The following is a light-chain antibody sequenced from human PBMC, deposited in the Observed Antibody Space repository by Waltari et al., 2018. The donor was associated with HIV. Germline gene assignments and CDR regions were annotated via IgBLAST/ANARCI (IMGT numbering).Light chain of an antibody. CDR3: AAWDDSLNAYV. CDR2: EVT. J-gene: IGLJ1*01. CDR1: TSDFGLYNS. V-gene: IGLV2-14*03. Sequence: QSALTQPASVSGSPGQSVTISCTGTTSDFGLYNSVSWYQQHPGNVPKVIIYEVTSRPSGVPHRFSGSKSGTSASLAISGLQSEDEADYYCAAWDDSLNAYVFGTGTKVTVL.